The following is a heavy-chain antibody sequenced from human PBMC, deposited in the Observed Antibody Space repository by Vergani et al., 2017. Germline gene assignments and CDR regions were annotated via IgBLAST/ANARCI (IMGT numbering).Heavy chain of an antibody. Sequence: QLQLQESGPGLVKPSATLSLTCSVSGASIRSSNYYWGWIRQPPGKGLKWIASIYYSGSTYYNPSLKSRVTISGDTSKNQFSLKLSSVTAADTAVYFCARHSTVEWLVKLGWIDPWGQGILVTVSS. D-gene: IGHD6-19*01. CDR1: GASIRSSNYY. V-gene: IGHV4-39*01. CDR2: IYYSGST. J-gene: IGHJ5*02. CDR3: ARHSTVEWLVKLGWIDP.